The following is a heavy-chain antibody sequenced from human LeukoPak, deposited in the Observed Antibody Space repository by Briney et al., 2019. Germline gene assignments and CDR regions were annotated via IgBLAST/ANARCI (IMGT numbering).Heavy chain of an antibody. CDR2: IYTSGST. V-gene: IGHV4-61*08. CDR3: AGSLAARLVY. CDR1: GGSISSGGYS. J-gene: IGHJ4*02. Sequence: SETLSLTCAVSGGSISSGGYSWSWIRQPPGKGLEWIGYIYTSGSTNYNPSLKSRVTISVDTSKNQFSLKLSSVTAADTAVYYCAGSLAARLVYWGQGTLVTVSS. D-gene: IGHD6-6*01.